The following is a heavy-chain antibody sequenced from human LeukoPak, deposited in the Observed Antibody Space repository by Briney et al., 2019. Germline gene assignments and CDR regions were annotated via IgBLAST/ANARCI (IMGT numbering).Heavy chain of an antibody. V-gene: IGHV3-23*01. J-gene: IGHJ4*02. Sequence: PGGSLRLSCAATGFTFSTYAMNWVRQAPGKGLEWVSGISGSGGSTYYADSVTGRFTISRDNSKNTLYVQMNSLRAEDTAVYYCARSRYCTNGICSYFDYWGQGTLVTVSS. CDR2: ISGSGGST. CDR1: GFTFSTYA. CDR3: ARSRYCTNGICSYFDY. D-gene: IGHD2-8*01.